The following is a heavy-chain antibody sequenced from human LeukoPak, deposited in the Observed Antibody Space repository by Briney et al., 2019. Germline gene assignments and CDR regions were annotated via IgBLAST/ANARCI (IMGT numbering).Heavy chain of an antibody. CDR2: IYHSGST. V-gene: IGHV4-30-2*01. J-gene: IGHJ4*02. Sequence: SETLSLTCTVSGGSISSGAYYWSWIRQPPGKGLEWIGYIYHSGSTYYNPSLKSRVTISVNKSKNQFSLKLSSVTAADTAVYYCASSSTVAGDTLWGQGTLVTVSS. CDR1: GGSISSGAYY. CDR3: ASSSTVAGDTL. D-gene: IGHD6-19*01.